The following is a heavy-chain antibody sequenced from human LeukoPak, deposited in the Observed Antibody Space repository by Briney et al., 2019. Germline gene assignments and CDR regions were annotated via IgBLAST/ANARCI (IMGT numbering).Heavy chain of an antibody. CDR3: ARSASMVRGVILSDY. D-gene: IGHD3-10*01. CDR1: GYTFTSYY. Sequence: ASVKVSCKASGYTFTSYYMHWVRQAPGQGLDWMGIINPSGGSTSYAQKFQGRVTMTRDTSTSTVYMELSSLRSEDTAVYYCARSASMVRGVILSDYWGQGTLVTVTS. V-gene: IGHV1-46*01. J-gene: IGHJ4*02. CDR2: INPSGGST.